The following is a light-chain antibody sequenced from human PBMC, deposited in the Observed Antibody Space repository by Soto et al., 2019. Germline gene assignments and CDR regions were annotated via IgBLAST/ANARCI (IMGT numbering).Light chain of an antibody. V-gene: IGKV3-15*01. CDR3: QQYDNWPPLT. CDR2: GAS. CDR1: QSVSSY. Sequence: EVVMTQSPATLSVSPGERATLSCRASQSVSSYLAWYQQNPGQAPRLLIYGASTRATGVPARFSGSGSGTAFTLTISSLQSEDFAVYYCQQYDNWPPLTFGGGTKVEIK. J-gene: IGKJ4*01.